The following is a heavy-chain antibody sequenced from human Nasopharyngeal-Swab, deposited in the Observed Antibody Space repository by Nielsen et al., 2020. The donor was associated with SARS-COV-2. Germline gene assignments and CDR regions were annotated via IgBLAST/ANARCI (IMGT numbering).Heavy chain of an antibody. J-gene: IGHJ2*01. V-gene: IGHV3-53*04. CDR3: ARVEGDSSGYNTVYWYFDL. Sequence: GESLKISCAASGFTVSSNYMSWVRQAPGKGLEWVSVIYSGGSTYYADSVKGRFTNSRHNSKNTLYLQMNSLRAADTSVYYCARVEGDSSGYNTVYWYFDLWGRGTLVTVSS. D-gene: IGHD3-22*01. CDR1: GFTVSSNY. CDR2: IYSGGST.